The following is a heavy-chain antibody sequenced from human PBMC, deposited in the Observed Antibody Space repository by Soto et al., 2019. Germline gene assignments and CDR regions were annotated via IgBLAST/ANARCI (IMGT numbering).Heavy chain of an antibody. CDR1: GFTFTSSA. J-gene: IGHJ5*02. Sequence: ASVKVSCKASGFTFTSSAVQWVRQARGQRLEWIGWIVVGSGNTNYAQKFQERVTITRDMSTSTAYMELSSLRSEDTAVYYCAAGYCSGGSCYSVVWFDPWGQGTLVTVSS. CDR3: AAGYCSGGSCYSVVWFDP. D-gene: IGHD2-15*01. CDR2: IVVGSGNT. V-gene: IGHV1-58*01.